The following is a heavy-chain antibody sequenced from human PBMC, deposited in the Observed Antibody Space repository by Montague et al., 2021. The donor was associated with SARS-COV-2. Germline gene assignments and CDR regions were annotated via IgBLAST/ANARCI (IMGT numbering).Heavy chain of an antibody. CDR1: GGSIRGYY. D-gene: IGHD3/OR15-3a*01. V-gene: IGHV4-59*08. J-gene: IGHJ4*02. CDR3: ARHTRDWQSLDF. Sequence: SETLSLTCTVSGGSIRGYYWSWIRQPPGKGLEWIGEIYSSGSTNYNPSLKSRVTISMDTSKSQFSLKLTSVTAADTAEYYCARHTRDWQSLDFWGQGTLATVSS. CDR2: IYSSGST.